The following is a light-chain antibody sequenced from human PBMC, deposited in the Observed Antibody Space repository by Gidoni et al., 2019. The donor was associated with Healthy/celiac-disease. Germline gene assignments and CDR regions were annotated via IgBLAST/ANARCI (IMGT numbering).Light chain of an antibody. Sequence: DIQMTQSPSSLSASVGDRVTITCRASQSISSYLNWYQQKPGKAPKRLIYAASSLQSGVPSRFSVSVSGTDFTLTISSLQPEDFATYYCQQSYSTPYTFGQGTKLEIK. CDR1: QSISSY. CDR3: QQSYSTPYT. V-gene: IGKV1-39*01. J-gene: IGKJ2*01. CDR2: AAS.